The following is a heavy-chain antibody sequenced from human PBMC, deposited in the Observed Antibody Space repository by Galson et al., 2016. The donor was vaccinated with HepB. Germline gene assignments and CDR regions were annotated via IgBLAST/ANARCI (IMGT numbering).Heavy chain of an antibody. J-gene: IGHJ4*02. D-gene: IGHD6-13*01. V-gene: IGHV3-7*01. CDR1: RITFSSYW. CDR2: IQPEGSEK. CDR3: ARGIATPGVDY. Sequence: SLRLSCAASRITFSSYWINWVRQGPGKGLEWVANIQPEGSEKYYVDSVKGRFTISRDNAKNSLYLQMSSLKAEDTAVYYCARGIATPGVDYWGQGALVTVSS.